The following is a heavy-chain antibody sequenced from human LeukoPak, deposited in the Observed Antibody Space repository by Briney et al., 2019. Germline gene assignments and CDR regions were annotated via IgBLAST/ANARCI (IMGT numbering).Heavy chain of an antibody. V-gene: IGHV5-51*01. CDR3: ARREYSSSSFYFDN. Sequence: GESLKISCEASGYTFINYWIAWVRQMPGKGLEWMGIIFPDDSDTRYNPSFPGQVTISADKSSNTAYLQWSSLTASDTAMYYCARREYSSSSFYFDNWGQGTLVTVSS. J-gene: IGHJ4*02. CDR2: IFPDDSDT. CDR1: GYTFINYW. D-gene: IGHD6-6*01.